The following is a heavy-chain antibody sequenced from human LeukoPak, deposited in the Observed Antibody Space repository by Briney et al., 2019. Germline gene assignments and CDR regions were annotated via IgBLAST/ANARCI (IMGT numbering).Heavy chain of an antibody. D-gene: IGHD6-19*01. CDR3: VKTIAVAGDFDY. V-gene: IGHV3-64D*09. Sequence: GGSLRLSCSVSGFTFSSYPMHWVRQAPGEGLEYVSAISSNGGGTYYADSVKGRFTISRDNSKNTLYLQMSSLRAEDTAVYYCVKTIAVAGDFDYWGQGTLVTVCS. CDR2: ISSNGGGT. J-gene: IGHJ4*02. CDR1: GFTFSSYP.